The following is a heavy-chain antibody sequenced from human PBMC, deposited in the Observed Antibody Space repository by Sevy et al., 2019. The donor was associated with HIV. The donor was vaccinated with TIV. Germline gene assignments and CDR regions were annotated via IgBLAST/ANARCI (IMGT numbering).Heavy chain of an antibody. V-gene: IGHV3-74*01. CDR2: INSDGSSI. D-gene: IGHD5-12*01. Sequence: GGSLRLSCVASGFTFSSYWMHWVRQAPGKGLVWVSRINSDGSSISYADSVKGRFTISRDNAKNTLYLQMNSLRAEDTAVYYCARIPDYPAFDPWGQGTLVTVSS. CDR3: ARIPDYPAFDP. J-gene: IGHJ5*02. CDR1: GFTFSSYW.